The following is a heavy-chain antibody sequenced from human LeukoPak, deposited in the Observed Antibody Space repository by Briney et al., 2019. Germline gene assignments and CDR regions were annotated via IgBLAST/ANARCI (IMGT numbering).Heavy chain of an antibody. D-gene: IGHD4-17*01. V-gene: IGHV4-4*08. J-gene: IGHJ5*02. CDR2: IHHSGST. CDR3: ARWGSTVTNWFDP. Sequence: PSETLSLTCTVSGGSISSYYWSWIRQPPGKGPEWIGSIHHSGSTHYNPSLKSRVTIVVDTSKKQFSLKLSSVTAADTAVYYCARWGSTVTNWFDPWGQGTLVTVSS. CDR1: GGSISSYY.